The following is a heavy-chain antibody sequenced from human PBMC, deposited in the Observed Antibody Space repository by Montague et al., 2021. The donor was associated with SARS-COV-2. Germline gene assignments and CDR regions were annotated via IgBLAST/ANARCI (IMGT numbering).Heavy chain of an antibody. CDR3: ARDHGSGWFTFDY. CDR1: GFTVSSNY. D-gene: IGHD6-19*01. J-gene: IGHJ4*02. V-gene: IGHV3-53*04. CDR2: IYSGGST. Sequence: SLRLSCAASGFTVSSNYMSWVRQAPGKGLEWVSVIYSGGSTYYADSVKGRFTISRHNSKNTLYLQMNSLRAEDTAVYYYARDHGSGWFTFDYWGQGTLVTVSS.